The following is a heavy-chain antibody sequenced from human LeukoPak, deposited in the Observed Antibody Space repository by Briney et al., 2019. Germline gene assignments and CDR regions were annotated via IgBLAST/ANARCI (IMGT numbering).Heavy chain of an antibody. Sequence: PSETLSLTCTVSGYSISSGYYWGWIRQPPGKGLEWIGSIHHTGSTYYNPSLKSRVTISVDTSKNQFSLKLSSVTAADTAVYYCARSKADITYYDFWSGYPFDYWGQGTLVTVSS. CDR2: IHHTGST. D-gene: IGHD3-3*01. CDR3: ARSKADITYYDFWSGYPFDY. CDR1: GYSISSGYY. J-gene: IGHJ4*02. V-gene: IGHV4-38-2*02.